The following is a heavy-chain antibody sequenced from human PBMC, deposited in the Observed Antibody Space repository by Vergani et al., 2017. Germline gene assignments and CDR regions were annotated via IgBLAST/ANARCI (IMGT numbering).Heavy chain of an antibody. D-gene: IGHD3-10*01. J-gene: IGHJ6*02. V-gene: IGHV4-38-2*01. CDR1: DSSIMTNPY. CDR3: ARHRGSGGFFPSSYFYGMDV. Sequence: QVQLQESGPGLVKPSETLSLPCDVSDSSIMTNPYWGWFRQSPGKGLEWIGCIHHSGDTHYNSSLKSRVSISIVSSSKFSLSLTSVTAADTAIYDCARHRGSGGFFPSSYFYGMDVWGHGTTVTVSS. CDR2: IHHSGDT.